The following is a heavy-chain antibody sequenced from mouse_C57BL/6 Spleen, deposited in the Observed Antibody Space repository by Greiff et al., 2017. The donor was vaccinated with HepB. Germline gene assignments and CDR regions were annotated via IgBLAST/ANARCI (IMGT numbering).Heavy chain of an antibody. CDR3: AIYYDYEVSSLAY. D-gene: IGHD2-4*01. CDR2: IHPSDSDT. V-gene: IGHV1-74*01. CDR1: GYTFTSYW. Sequence: QVQLKQPGAELVKPGASVKVSCKASGYTFTSYWMHWVKQRPGQGLEWIGRIHPSDSDTNYNQKFKGKATLTVDKSSSTAYMQLSSLTSEDSAVYYCAIYYDYEVSSLAYWGQGTLVTVSA. J-gene: IGHJ3*01.